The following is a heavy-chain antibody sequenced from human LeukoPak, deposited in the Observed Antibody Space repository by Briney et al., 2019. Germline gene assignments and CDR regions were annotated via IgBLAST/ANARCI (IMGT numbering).Heavy chain of an antibody. D-gene: IGHD3-3*01. CDR1: GYTFTSYG. J-gene: IGHJ5*02. CDR3: ARERGTYDFWSGHPVRPSTFDP. Sequence: GASVKVSCKASGYTFTSYGISWVRQAPGQGLEWMGWISAYNGNTNYAQKLQGRVTMTTDTSTSTAYMELRSLRSDDTAVYYCARERGTYDFWSGHPVRPSTFDPWGQGTLVTVSS. V-gene: IGHV1-18*01. CDR2: ISAYNGNT.